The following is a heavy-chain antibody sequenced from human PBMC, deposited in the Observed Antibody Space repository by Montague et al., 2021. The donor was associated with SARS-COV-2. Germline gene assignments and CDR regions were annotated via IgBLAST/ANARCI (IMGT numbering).Heavy chain of an antibody. D-gene: IGHD3-3*01. CDR3: ARGGLAGGNYDIWSFSYTSPLDY. CDR1: GGYFSAHS. J-gene: IGHJ4*02. V-gene: IGHV4-34*01. Sequence: SETLSLTCAVYGGYFSAHSWSWIRQSPGKGLEWIGEINHRGSTTYMSSLKSRVTMSVDTSKNQFSLKMSSVTAADTEIYYCARGGLAGGNYDIWSFSYTSPLDYWGQGTQVTVSS. CDR2: INHRGST.